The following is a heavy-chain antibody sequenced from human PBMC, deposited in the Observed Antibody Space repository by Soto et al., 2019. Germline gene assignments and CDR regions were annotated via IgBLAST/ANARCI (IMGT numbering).Heavy chain of an antibody. Sequence: GGSLRLSCAASGFTFSSYSMNWVRQAPGKGLEWVSSISSSSSYIYYADSVKGRFTISRDNAKNSLYLQMNSLRAEDTAVYYCVRDLAAAGTPNWFDPWGQGTLVTVSS. CDR3: VRDLAAAGTPNWFDP. D-gene: IGHD6-13*01. V-gene: IGHV3-21*01. CDR2: ISSSSSYI. J-gene: IGHJ5*02. CDR1: GFTFSSYS.